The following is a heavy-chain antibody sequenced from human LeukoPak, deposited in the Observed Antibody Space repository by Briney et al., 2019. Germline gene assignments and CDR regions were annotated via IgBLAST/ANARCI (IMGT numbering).Heavy chain of an antibody. CDR3: ARKHPTPHYYSYYYMDV. CDR2: ISRGSSTI. Sequence: GGSLRLSCAASGFTLNDYYMSWIRQAPGKGLEWVSYISRGSSTIYYADSVKGRFTISRDNAKNSMYLQMHSLRAEDTAVYYCARKHPTPHYYSYYYMDVWGKGTTVTVSS. CDR1: GFTLNDYY. J-gene: IGHJ6*03. D-gene: IGHD4-23*01. V-gene: IGHV3-11*04.